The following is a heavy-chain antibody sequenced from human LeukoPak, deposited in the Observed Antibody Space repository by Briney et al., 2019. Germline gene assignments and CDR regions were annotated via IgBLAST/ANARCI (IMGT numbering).Heavy chain of an antibody. J-gene: IGHJ4*02. CDR1: GFTFDDYA. Sequence: PGXXXRLSCAASGFTFDDYAMHWVRHAPGKGLEWVSGISWNSGSIVYADSVKGRFTISRDNAKNSLYLQMNSLRAEDMALYYCAKGYQLLSTPTFDYWGQGTLVTVSS. D-gene: IGHD2-2*01. CDR2: ISWNSGSI. V-gene: IGHV3-9*03. CDR3: AKGYQLLSTPTFDY.